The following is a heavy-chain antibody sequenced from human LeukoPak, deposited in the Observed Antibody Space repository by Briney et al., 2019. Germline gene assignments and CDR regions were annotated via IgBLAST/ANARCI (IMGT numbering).Heavy chain of an antibody. CDR1: GFTFSSYG. J-gene: IGHJ4*02. V-gene: IGHV3-30*03. D-gene: IGHD3-22*01. CDR3: ARSSRRDSSEWDY. CDR2: ISYDGSNK. Sequence: GGSLRLSCAASGFTFSSYGMHWVRQAPGKGLEWVAVISYDGSNKYYADSVKGRFTISRDNSKNTLYLQMNSLRAEDTAVYYCARSSRRDSSEWDYWGQGTLVTVSS.